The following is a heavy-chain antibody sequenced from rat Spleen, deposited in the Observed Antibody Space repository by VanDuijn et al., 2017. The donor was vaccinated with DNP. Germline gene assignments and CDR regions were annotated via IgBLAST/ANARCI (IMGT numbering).Heavy chain of an antibody. J-gene: IGHJ4*01. CDR3: ARWGGYYSSFHYYAMDA. Sequence: QVQLKESGPGLVQPSQTLSLTCTVSGFSLTSYGVSWVRQPPGKGLEWMGRIQNGGSTDYNSALKSRLSISRDTSKSQVLLKMNSLQTEDTAMYFCARWGGYYSSFHYYAMDAWGQGTSVTVSS. V-gene: IGHV2-16*01. CDR2: IQNGGST. CDR1: GFSLTSYG. D-gene: IGHD1-2*01.